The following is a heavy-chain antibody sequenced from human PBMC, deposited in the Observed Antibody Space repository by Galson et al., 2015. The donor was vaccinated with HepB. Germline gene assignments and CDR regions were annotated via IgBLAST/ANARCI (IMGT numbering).Heavy chain of an antibody. CDR3: ARSGLVGATDY. CDR2: INPSGGST. J-gene: IGHJ4*02. D-gene: IGHD1-26*01. V-gene: IGHV1-46*01. Sequence: SVKVSCKASGSTFTSYYMHWVRQAPGQGLEWMGIINPSGGSTSYAQKFQGRVTMTRDTSTSTVYMELSSLRSEDTAVYYCARSGLVGATDYWGQGTLVTVSS. CDR1: GSTFTSYY.